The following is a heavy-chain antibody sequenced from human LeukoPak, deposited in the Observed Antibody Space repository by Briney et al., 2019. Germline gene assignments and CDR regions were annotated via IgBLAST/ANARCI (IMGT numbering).Heavy chain of an antibody. Sequence: GRSLKISCKGSGYTYTKSWIAWVRQMPGKGLELMGIIYPVDSETRYSPSFQGQVTISVDKSISTAYLQWSSLKASDTAMYYCARQGCTTTSCHTIDYWGQGTLVTVSS. CDR1: GYTYTKSW. CDR2: IYPVDSET. V-gene: IGHV5-51*01. CDR3: ARQGCTTTSCHTIDY. D-gene: IGHD2-2*02. J-gene: IGHJ4*02.